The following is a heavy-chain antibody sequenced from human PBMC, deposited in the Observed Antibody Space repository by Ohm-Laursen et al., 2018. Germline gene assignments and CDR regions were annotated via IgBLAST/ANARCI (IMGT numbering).Heavy chain of an antibody. CDR1: GFTFSNYA. CDR2: ITTNGGGT. D-gene: IGHD1-26*01. V-gene: IGHV3-64*02. CDR3: ARVGLGIYLDY. Sequence: SLRLSCAASGFTFSNYAMNWVRQAPGKGLEFVSSITTNGGGTYYVDSVKGSFTISRDNSKNILYLQMGSLRSEDMSVYYCARVGLGIYLDYWGQGTLVTVSS. J-gene: IGHJ4*02.